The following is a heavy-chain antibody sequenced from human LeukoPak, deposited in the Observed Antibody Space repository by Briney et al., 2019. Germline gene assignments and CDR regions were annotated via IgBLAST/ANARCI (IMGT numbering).Heavy chain of an antibody. CDR1: GYTFTSYG. CDR3: ARLREGMIVVIFDY. D-gene: IGHD3-22*01. V-gene: IGHV1-18*01. CDR2: ISAYNGNT. Sequence: ASVKVSCKAAGYTFTSYGNSWVRQAPGQGLEWMGWISAYNGNTNYSQKLQVRGTMTTDTSTSTAYMELRRLRSDDTAVYYCARLREGMIVVIFDYWGQGTLVTVSS. J-gene: IGHJ4*02.